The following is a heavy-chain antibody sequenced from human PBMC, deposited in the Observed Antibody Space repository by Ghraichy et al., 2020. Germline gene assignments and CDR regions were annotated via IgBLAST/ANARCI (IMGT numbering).Heavy chain of an antibody. Sequence: SETLSLSCTVSGDSMSDYFWSWIRQTPGKGLEWLGYVSDSGRTYQNSALRRRVSISSVRSKSQFSLKLDSVTVADTGVYFCARGGGRVRLDWPGAFDVWGQGKLVTVSS. CDR3: ARGGGRVRLDWPGAFDV. J-gene: IGHJ3*01. CDR1: GDSMSDYF. CDR2: VSDSGRT. V-gene: IGHV4-59*13. D-gene: IGHD3-16*01.